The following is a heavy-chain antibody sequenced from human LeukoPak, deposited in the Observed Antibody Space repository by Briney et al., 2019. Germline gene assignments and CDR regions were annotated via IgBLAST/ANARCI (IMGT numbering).Heavy chain of an antibody. V-gene: IGHV4-61*02. CDR3: AREGGYGGNYYYYYGMDV. Sequence: SQTLSLTCTVSGGSISSGSYYWSWIRQPAGKGLEWIGRIYTSGSTNYNPSLKSRVTISVDTSKNQFSLKLSSVTAADTAVYYCAREGGYGGNYYYYYGMDVWGQGTTVTVSS. CDR2: IYTSGST. J-gene: IGHJ6*02. CDR1: GGSISSGSYY. D-gene: IGHD4-23*01.